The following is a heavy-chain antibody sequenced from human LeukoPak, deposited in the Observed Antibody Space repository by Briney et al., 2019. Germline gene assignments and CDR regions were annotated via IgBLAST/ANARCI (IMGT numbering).Heavy chain of an antibody. Sequence: SETLSLTCTVSGGSVSSSSYYWGWIRQPPGKGLEWIGSIYYSGNTYYKASLKSRVTISVDTSKNQFSLRLSSVTAADTAVYYCARGPWLGGSGSYYDYWGQGTLVTVSS. J-gene: IGHJ4*02. CDR1: GGSVSSSSYY. V-gene: IGHV4-39*07. CDR2: IYYSGNT. CDR3: ARGPWLGGSGSYYDY. D-gene: IGHD3-10*01.